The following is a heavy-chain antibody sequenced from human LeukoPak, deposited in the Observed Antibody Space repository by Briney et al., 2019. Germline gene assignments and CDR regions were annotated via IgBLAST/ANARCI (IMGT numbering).Heavy chain of an antibody. CDR3: ARGRKGATTLNWFDP. CDR2: INHSGST. D-gene: IGHD1-26*01. Sequence: PSETLSLTCAVYGGSFSGYYWSWIRQPPGKGLEWIGEINHSGSTNYNPSLKSRVTISADTSKNQFSLKLSSVTAADTAVYYCARGRKGATTLNWFDPWGQGTLVTVSS. CDR1: GGSFSGYY. V-gene: IGHV4-34*01. J-gene: IGHJ5*02.